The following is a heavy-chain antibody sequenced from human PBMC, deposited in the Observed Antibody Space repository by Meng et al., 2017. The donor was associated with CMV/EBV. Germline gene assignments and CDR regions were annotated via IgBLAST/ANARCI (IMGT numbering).Heavy chain of an antibody. Sequence: QGRWGESGGAVVQPGRSLRLSCAASGFTFRSYAMTWVRQAPGKGLEWVAVISYDGSNKYYADSVKGRFTISRDNSKNTLYLQMNSLRAEDTAVYYCARAEVGVVLAPGDYWGQGTLVTVSS. CDR2: ISYDGSNK. CDR1: GFTFRSYA. D-gene: IGHD3-3*01. V-gene: IGHV3-30-3*01. J-gene: IGHJ4*02. CDR3: ARAEVGVVLAPGDY.